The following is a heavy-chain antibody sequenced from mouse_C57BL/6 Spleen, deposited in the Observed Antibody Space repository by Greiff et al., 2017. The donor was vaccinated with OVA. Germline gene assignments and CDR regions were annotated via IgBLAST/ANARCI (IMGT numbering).Heavy chain of an antibody. CDR1: GFSFNTYA. CDR2: IRSKSNNYAT. V-gene: IGHV10-1*01. J-gene: IGHJ4*01. D-gene: IGHD2-5*01. Sequence: VQLQQSGGGLVQPKGSLKLSCAASGFSFNTYAMNWVRQAPGKGLEWVARIRSKSNNYATYYADSVKDRFTISRDDSESMLYLQMNNLKTEDTAMYYCVRQNYSNYGYAMDYWGQGTSVTVSS. CDR3: VRQNYSNYGYAMDY.